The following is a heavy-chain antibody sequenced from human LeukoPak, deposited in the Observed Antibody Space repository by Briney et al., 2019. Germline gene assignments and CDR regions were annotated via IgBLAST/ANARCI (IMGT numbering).Heavy chain of an antibody. CDR3: AKDGFWSCTD. D-gene: IGHD2-8*02. CDR2: MAHHGFNT. Sequence: PGGSLRLSCAASGFTFSRNAIHWVRQGPGKGLEWVAYMAHHGFNTYYADSVKGRFTISRDNSKRTLYLQMNSLRPDDTAVYYCAKDGFWSCTDWGQGTLVTVSS. J-gene: IGHJ4*02. CDR1: GFTFSRNA. V-gene: IGHV3-30*02.